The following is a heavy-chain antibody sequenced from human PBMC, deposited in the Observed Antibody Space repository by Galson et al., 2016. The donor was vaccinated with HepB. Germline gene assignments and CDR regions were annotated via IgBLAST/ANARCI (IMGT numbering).Heavy chain of an antibody. Sequence: ETLSLTCTVSGASLNRDAYYWDWIRQPPGKGLEWIGTIYYSGNTYYNPSLKSRVTISVDTSKNQFSLKLSSVTAADTAVYYCARHRTYGDSPAAFEIWGQGAMVTVSS. CDR1: GASLNRDAYY. D-gene: IGHD2-21*02. CDR3: ARHRTYGDSPAAFEI. CDR2: IYYSGNT. V-gene: IGHV4-39*01. J-gene: IGHJ3*02.